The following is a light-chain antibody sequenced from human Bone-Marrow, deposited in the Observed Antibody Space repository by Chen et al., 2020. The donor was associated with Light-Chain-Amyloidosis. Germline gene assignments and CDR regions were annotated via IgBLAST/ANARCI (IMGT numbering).Light chain of an antibody. V-gene: IGLV3-21*02. Sequence: SYVLTQPSPVSVAPGQTATIACGGNNIGSTSVHWYQQTPGQAPLLVVYDDSDRPSGIPERLSGSNSGTTATLTISGVEAGDEADYYCQVWDRSSDRPVFGGGTKLTVL. CDR1: NIGSTS. CDR2: DDS. J-gene: IGLJ3*02. CDR3: QVWDRSSDRPV.